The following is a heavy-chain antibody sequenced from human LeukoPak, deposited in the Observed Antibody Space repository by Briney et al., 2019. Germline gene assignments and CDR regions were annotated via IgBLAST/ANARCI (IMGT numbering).Heavy chain of an antibody. CDR2: LGRSGDNR. CDR1: GGSISSGDYY. V-gene: IGHV3-23*01. CDR3: VKDRPCDICMPMDA. Sequence: PSETLSLTCTVSGGSISSGDYYWSWIRQAPGKGLEWVSGLGRSGDNRYYADSVKGRFTISRDNSKGTVYLQMNSLRAEDTAIYYCVKDRPCDICMPMDAWGQGTTVIVSS. D-gene: IGHD2-2*01. J-gene: IGHJ6*02.